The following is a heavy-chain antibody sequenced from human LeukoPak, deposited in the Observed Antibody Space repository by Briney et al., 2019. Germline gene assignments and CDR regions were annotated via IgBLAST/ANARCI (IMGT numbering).Heavy chain of an antibody. Sequence: PGGSLRLSCAASGFTVSSNSMSWVRQAPGKGLEWVSFIYSDNTHYSDSVKGRFTISRDNSKNTLYLQMNSLRAEDTAVYYCAKSYYDSSGYRGDFENWGQGTLVTVSS. J-gene: IGHJ4*02. V-gene: IGHV3-66*03. CDR2: IYSDNT. CDR1: GFTVSSNS. D-gene: IGHD3-22*01. CDR3: AKSYYDSSGYRGDFEN.